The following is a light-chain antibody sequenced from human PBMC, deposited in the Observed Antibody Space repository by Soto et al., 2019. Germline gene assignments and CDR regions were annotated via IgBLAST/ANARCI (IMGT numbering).Light chain of an antibody. J-gene: IGLJ1*01. CDR3: SSHTSSGTYV. CDR1: SSDVGDYNS. CDR2: EVN. V-gene: IGLV2-14*01. Sequence: QSVLTQPASVSGSPGQSITVSCTGTSSDVGDYNSVSWYQQHPGTAPKLVIYEVNNRPSGVSNRFSGSKSDNTASLTISGLQAEDEADYYCSSHTSSGTYVFGTGTKLTVL.